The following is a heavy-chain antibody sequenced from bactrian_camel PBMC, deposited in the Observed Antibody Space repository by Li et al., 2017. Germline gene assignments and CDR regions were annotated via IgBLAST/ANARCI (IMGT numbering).Heavy chain of an antibody. CDR2: NDIDGNT. D-gene: IGHD2*01. Sequence: HVQLVESGGGPVQAGGSLRLSCLTRRVTKWCEYDVSWYRQIPGKEREFVASNDIDGNTKYSDSVKGRFTTSRDKAESTVYLQMNSLTPEDTAMYYCAAEPAVFGYCGGGYYPSNGFWGQGTQVTVS. CDR3: AAEPAVFGYCGGGYYPSNGF. V-gene: IGHV3S56*01. J-gene: IGHJ6*01. CDR1: RVTKWCEYD.